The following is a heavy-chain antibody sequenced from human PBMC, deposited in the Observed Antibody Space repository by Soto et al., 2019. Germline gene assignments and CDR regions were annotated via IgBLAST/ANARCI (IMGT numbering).Heavy chain of an antibody. J-gene: IGHJ4*02. Sequence: ASVKVSCKVSGYTLTELSMHWVRQAPGKGLEWMGGFDPEDGETIYAQKFQGRVTMTEDTSTDTAYMELSSLRSEDTAVYYCATDTESPGDSNFDYWGQGTLVTVSS. CDR2: FDPEDGET. D-gene: IGHD4-17*01. CDR1: GYTLTELS. V-gene: IGHV1-24*01. CDR3: ATDTESPGDSNFDY.